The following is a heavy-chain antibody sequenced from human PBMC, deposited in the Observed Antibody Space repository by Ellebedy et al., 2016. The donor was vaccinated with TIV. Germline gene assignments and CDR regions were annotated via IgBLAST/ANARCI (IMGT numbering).Heavy chain of an antibody. CDR3: ARELIAAAGHYYYYYGMDV. D-gene: IGHD6-13*01. CDR1: GFTFSDYY. CDR2: ISSSGSTI. Sequence: GGSLRLXXAASGFTFSDYYMSWIRQAPGKGLEWVSYISSSGSTIYYADSVKGRFTISRDNAKNSLYLQMNSLRAEDTAVYYCARELIAAAGHYYYYYGMDVWGQGTTVTVSS. V-gene: IGHV3-11*01. J-gene: IGHJ6*02.